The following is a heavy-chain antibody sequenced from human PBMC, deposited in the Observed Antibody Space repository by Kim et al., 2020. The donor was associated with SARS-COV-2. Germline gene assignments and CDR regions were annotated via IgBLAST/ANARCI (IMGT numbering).Heavy chain of an antibody. J-gene: IGHJ4*02. CDR3: ARSYDFWSGVDY. D-gene: IGHD3-3*01. Sequence: YDNPALKSRVTISVDTSKNQFSLKLSSVTAADTAVYYCARSYDFWSGVDYWGQGTLVTVSS. V-gene: IGHV4-39*01.